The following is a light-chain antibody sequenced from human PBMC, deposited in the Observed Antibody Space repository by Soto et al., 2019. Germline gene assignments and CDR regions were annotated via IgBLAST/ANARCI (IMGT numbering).Light chain of an antibody. Sequence: DIQMTQSPSSMSASVGDRVTITCRATQSTSSYLNWYQQKPGKAPKLLIYAASSLQSGVQSRFSGSGSGTDFNLTISSLQPEDFETYYCQQSYSTPRTFGQGTKVEIK. CDR2: AAS. CDR3: QQSYSTPRT. J-gene: IGKJ1*01. V-gene: IGKV1-39*01. CDR1: QSTSSY.